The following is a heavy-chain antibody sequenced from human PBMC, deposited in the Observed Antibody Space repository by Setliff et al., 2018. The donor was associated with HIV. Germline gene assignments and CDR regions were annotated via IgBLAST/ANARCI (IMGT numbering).Heavy chain of an antibody. V-gene: IGHV4-61*02. Sequence: LSLTCTVSGGSISSGSYFWNWIRQPAGKGLEWIGRIYSSGITNYNPSLKSRLTISLDTSKNQFSLQVTSVTAADTAVYYCARDPYCPNTCYEDFTFDSWGQGTLVTVSS. J-gene: IGHJ4*02. CDR2: IYSSGIT. CDR3: ARDPYCPNTCYEDFTFDS. D-gene: IGHD2-8*01. CDR1: GGSISSGSYF.